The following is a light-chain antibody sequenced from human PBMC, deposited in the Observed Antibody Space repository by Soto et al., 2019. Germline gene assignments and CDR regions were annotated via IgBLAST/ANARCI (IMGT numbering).Light chain of an antibody. J-gene: IGLJ3*02. CDR2: EVS. V-gene: IGLV2-14*01. CDR3: SSYSSVPPLWV. CDR1: SSEVGGYNY. Sequence: QSALTQPASVSGSPGQSITISCTGTSSEVGGYNYVSWYQQHPGKAPKLIIYEVSNRPSGVSNRFSGSKSGNTASLTVSGLQAEDEADYYCSSYSSVPPLWVFGGGTKLTVL.